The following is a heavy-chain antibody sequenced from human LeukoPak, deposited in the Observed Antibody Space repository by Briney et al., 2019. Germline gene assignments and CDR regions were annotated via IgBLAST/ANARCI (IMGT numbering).Heavy chain of an antibody. Sequence: PSETLSLTCTVSGGSISTYYWSWIRQPPGKGLEWIGYIYYTGSTNYSPSLKSRVTISVDTSKNQFSLKLSSVTAADTAVYFCARTQHCSGGSCYPYYFDYWGQGTLVTVSS. CDR2: IYYTGST. V-gene: IGHV4-59*01. CDR1: GGSISTYY. D-gene: IGHD2-15*01. J-gene: IGHJ4*02. CDR3: ARTQHCSGGSCYPYYFDY.